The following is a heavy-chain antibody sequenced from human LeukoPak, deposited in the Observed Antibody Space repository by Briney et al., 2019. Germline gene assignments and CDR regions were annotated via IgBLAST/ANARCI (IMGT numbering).Heavy chain of an antibody. Sequence: GGSLRLSCAASGITFSSYGISWVRQAPGKGLEWVSSISSTGGTTYYADSVKGRFTISRDNSKNTLYLQMNSLRAEDTAIYYCAKNGDRGAYCTGGTCYPYFYYYMDVWGKGTTVTI. D-gene: IGHD2-15*01. CDR3: AKNGDRGAYCTGGTCYPYFYYYMDV. CDR2: ISSTGGTT. J-gene: IGHJ6*03. CDR1: GITFSSYG. V-gene: IGHV3-23*01.